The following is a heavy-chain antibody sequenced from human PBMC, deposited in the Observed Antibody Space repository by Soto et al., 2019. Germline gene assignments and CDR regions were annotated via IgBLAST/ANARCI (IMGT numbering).Heavy chain of an antibody. Sequence: PGGSLRLSCAASEFTFSNYAMSWVRQAPGKGLEWVSAISYGGGTTYYADSVKGRFTISRDNSKNTLYLQMNSLRAEDTAVYYCAKNPGYYYDSTGYHFDYWGQGTRVTVAS. J-gene: IGHJ4*02. V-gene: IGHV3-23*01. CDR1: EFTFSNYA. D-gene: IGHD3-22*01. CDR2: ISYGGGTT. CDR3: AKNPGYYYDSTGYHFDY.